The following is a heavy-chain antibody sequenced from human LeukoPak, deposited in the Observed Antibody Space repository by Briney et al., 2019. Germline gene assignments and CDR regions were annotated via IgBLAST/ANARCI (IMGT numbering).Heavy chain of an antibody. CDR1: GGSISSYY. CDR2: IYYSGST. D-gene: IGHD5-18*01. CDR3: ARAARRGSIQLWSDY. J-gene: IGHJ4*02. Sequence: SETLSLTCTVSGGSISSYYWSWIRQPPGKGLEWVGYIYYSGSTNYNPSLKSRVTISVDTSKNQFSLKLSSVTAADTAVYYCARAARRGSIQLWSDYWGQGTLVTVSS. V-gene: IGHV4-59*01.